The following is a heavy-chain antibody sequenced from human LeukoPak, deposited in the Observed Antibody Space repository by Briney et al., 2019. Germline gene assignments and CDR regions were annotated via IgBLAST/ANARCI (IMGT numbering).Heavy chain of an antibody. J-gene: IGHJ6*02. CDR1: GFTFNNYW. Sequence: GGSLRLSCAASGFTFNNYWMSWVRQAPGKGLKWVASIKEDGSDKYYVDSVKGRFTISRDSAKNSLFLQMNSLRAEDTAVYYCARGPMTSDVWGQGTTVTVSS. D-gene: IGHD2-21*02. CDR3: ARGPMTSDV. V-gene: IGHV3-7*05. CDR2: IKEDGSDK.